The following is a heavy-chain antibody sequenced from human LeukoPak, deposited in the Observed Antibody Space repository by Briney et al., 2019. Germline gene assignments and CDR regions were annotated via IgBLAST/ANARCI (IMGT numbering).Heavy chain of an antibody. CDR2: IKSKANGGTI. CDR1: GFTFSNAW. V-gene: IGHV3-15*01. CDR3: ATGWYFDF. Sequence: PGGSLRLSCAGSGFTFSNAWMSWVRQAPGKGLEWVGRIKSKANGGTIDYAAPVTGGFTISRDDSKNTLYLQMNSLKIEDTAVYYCATGWYFDFWGRGTLVTVSS. J-gene: IGHJ2*01.